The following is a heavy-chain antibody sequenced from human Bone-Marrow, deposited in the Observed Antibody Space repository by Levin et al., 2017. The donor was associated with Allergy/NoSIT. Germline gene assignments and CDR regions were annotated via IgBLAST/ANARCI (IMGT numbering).Heavy chain of an antibody. Sequence: LGESLKISCKTSGFNFNLYGIIWVRQAPGQGLEWMGWISGHNGKTDYAQKFQGRVSMTTDTSTSTAYMELRNLRSDDTAMFYCARVFYFDSSGYYDPWGQGTLVTVSS. D-gene: IGHD3-22*01. CDR3: ARVFYFDSSGYYDP. V-gene: IGHV1-18*01. CDR1: GFNFNLYG. J-gene: IGHJ5*02. CDR2: ISGHNGKT.